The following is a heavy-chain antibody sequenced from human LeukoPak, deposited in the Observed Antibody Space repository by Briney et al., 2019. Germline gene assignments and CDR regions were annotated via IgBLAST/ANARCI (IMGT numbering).Heavy chain of an antibody. Sequence: PGGSLRLSCSASGLTFSTFGMSWVRQAPGKGLEWVSTISGGGSSTHYADSVKGRFTISRDNSKNTLFLQMNSLRAEDTAVYYCAKGRDRIAVAGVFDSWGQGTLVTASS. V-gene: IGHV3-23*01. CDR3: AKGRDRIAVAGVFDS. J-gene: IGHJ4*02. D-gene: IGHD6-19*01. CDR2: ISGGGSST. CDR1: GLTFSTFG.